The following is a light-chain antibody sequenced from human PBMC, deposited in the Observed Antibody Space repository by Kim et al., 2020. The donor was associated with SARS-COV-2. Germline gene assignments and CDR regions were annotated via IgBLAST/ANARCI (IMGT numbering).Light chain of an antibody. J-gene: IGKJ4*01. V-gene: IGKV3-11*01. Sequence: EIVLTQSPATLSLSPGERATLSCRASQSVSKSLGWYQQKTGQAPRLLIYDASNRATGIPARFSGSGSGTGFTLTISSLEPEDFAVYYCQQRSKWPLTFGGGTKVDIK. CDR3: QQRSKWPLT. CDR2: DAS. CDR1: QSVSKS.